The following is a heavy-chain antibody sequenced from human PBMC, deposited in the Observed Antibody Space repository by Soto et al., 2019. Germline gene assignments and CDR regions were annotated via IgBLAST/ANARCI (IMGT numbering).Heavy chain of an antibody. V-gene: IGHV6-1*01. J-gene: IGHJ4*01. D-gene: IGHD1-26*01. CDR1: GDSVSSNSAG. CDR3: ARGEQYSGRIFDY. Sequence: PXQSLSLTFVITGDSVSSNSAGCSLVRPSPSRGLEWLGRTYYRSKWYYEYAVSVRGRITINPDTSKNQYSLQLNSVTPEDTAVYFCARGEQYSGRIFDYWGQGTLVTVSS. CDR2: TYYRSKWYY.